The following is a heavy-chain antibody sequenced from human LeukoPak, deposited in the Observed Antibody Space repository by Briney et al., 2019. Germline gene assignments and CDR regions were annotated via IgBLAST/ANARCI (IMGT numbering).Heavy chain of an antibody. CDR3: ARGNYGPGIAVAGTITSYYYYGMDV. J-gene: IGHJ6*02. CDR1: GYIFTSYG. V-gene: IGHV1-18*01. Sequence: ASVKVSCKASGYIFTSYGISWVRQAPGQGLEWMGWISAYNGNTNYAQKLQGRVTMTTDTSTSTAYMELRSLRSDDTAVYYCARGNYGPGIAVAGTITSYYYYGMDVWGQGTTVTVSS. CDR2: ISAYNGNT. D-gene: IGHD6-19*01.